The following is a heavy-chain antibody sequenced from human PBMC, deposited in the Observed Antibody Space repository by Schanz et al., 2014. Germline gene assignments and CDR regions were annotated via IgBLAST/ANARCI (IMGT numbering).Heavy chain of an antibody. J-gene: IGHJ5*02. CDR1: GLNFDYYG. CDR3: ARQPGRITVSGVVSNWFDP. CDR2: IGYDGSEK. D-gene: IGHD3-3*01. V-gene: IGHV3-33*01. Sequence: QVQLVESGGGVVQPGRSLRLSCATSGLNFDYYGMNWVRQAPGKGLEWVANIGYDGSEKYYVDSVKGRFTISRDNSKDTLYLQMSGLTPEDTAVYYCARQPGRITVSGVVSNWFDPWGQGTLVTVSS.